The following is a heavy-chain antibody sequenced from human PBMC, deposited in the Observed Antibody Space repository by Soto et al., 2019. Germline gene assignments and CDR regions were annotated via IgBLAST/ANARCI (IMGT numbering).Heavy chain of an antibody. Sequence: ASVKVSCKASGYTFTSYAMHWVRQAPGQGLEWMGWINAGNGNTNYAQTFQGRVTMTTDTSTSTAYMELRSLRSDDTAVYYCAREGVAPYYYYGMDIWGQGTPVTVSS. J-gene: IGHJ6*02. V-gene: IGHV1-3*01. CDR1: GYTFTSYA. CDR3: AREGVAPYYYYGMDI. CDR2: INAGNGNT. D-gene: IGHD5-12*01.